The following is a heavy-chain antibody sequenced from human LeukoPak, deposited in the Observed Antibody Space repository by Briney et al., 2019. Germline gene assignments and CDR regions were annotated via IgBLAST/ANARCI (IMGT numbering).Heavy chain of an antibody. J-gene: IGHJ5*02. Sequence: GESLKISCKGSGYSFPNYWIGWVRQMPGKGLEWMGIIYPGDSHTRYSPSFQDQVTISVDKSISTAYLQWSSLKASDTAMYYCARGPYAYTSSATLGSYNWFDPWGQGTLVTVSS. CDR3: ARGPYAYTSSATLGSYNWFDP. CDR1: GYSFPNYW. CDR2: IYPGDSHT. D-gene: IGHD2-2*02. V-gene: IGHV5-51*01.